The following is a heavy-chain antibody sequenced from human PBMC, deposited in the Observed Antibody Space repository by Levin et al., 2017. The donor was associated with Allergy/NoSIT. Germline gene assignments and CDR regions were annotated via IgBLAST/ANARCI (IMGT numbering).Heavy chain of an antibody. Sequence: GESLKISCAASGFTFSNAWMSWVRQAPGKGLEWVGRIKSKTDGGTTDYAAPVKGRFTISRDDSKNTLYLQMNSLKTEDTAVYYCTTDRRGLGEVVASPWGVRRGPYFDYWGQGTLVTVSS. CDR1: GFTFSNAW. CDR2: IKSKTDGGTT. D-gene: IGHD3-10*01. CDR3: TTDRRGLGEVVASPWGVRRGPYFDY. V-gene: IGHV3-15*01. J-gene: IGHJ4*02.